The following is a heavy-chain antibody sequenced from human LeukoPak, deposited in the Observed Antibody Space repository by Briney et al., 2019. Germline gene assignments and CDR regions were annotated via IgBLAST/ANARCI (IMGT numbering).Heavy chain of an antibody. CDR2: ISRHGDIT. CDR3: AKVATYHYFYMDV. Sequence: PGGSLLLSCSASGFAFSTYSTYFMSWVRQAPGKGLEWVSTISRHGDITYYADSVKGRFIISRDSSKNALFLQMNSLTAEDTAVYYCAKVATYHYFYMDVWGTGTTVTVSS. J-gene: IGHJ6*03. V-gene: IGHV3-23*01. CDR1: GFAFSTYSTYF.